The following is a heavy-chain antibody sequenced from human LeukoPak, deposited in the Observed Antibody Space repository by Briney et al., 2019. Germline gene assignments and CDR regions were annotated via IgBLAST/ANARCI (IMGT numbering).Heavy chain of an antibody. CDR2: IKPDGSDK. Sequence: GGSLRLSCVGSGFSFRSHWVNWIRQSPGKGLEWVANIKPDGSDKYYVDSARGRFTVSRDNAKNSAFLQMNSLRAEDTAIYYCATISAQTFDIWGQGTLVSVSS. CDR3: ATISAQTFDI. V-gene: IGHV3-7*01. D-gene: IGHD5-24*01. J-gene: IGHJ3*02. CDR1: GFSFRSHW.